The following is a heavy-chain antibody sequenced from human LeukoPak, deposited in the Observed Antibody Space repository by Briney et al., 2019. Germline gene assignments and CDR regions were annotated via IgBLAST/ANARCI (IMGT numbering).Heavy chain of an antibody. CDR1: GFTVSSNY. Sequence: GSLRLSCAASGFTVSSNYMSWVRQAPGKGLEWVSVIYSGGSTYYADSVKGRFTISRDNSKNTLYLQMNSLRAEDTAVYYCARGAELLWFGETWGQGTLVTVSS. J-gene: IGHJ5*02. CDR3: ARGAELLWFGET. V-gene: IGHV3-53*01. D-gene: IGHD3-10*01. CDR2: IYSGGST.